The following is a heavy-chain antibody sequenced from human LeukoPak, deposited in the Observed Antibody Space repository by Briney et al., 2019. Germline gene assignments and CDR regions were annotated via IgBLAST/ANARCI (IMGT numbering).Heavy chain of an antibody. V-gene: IGHV3-73*01. CDR2: IRSKANSYAT. J-gene: IGHJ3*02. CDR3: TDYRGTSDYYDAFDI. Sequence: GESLRISCKGSGYSFTSNWISWVRQMPGKGLEWVGRIRSKANSYATAYAASVKGRFTISRDDSKNTAYLQMNSLKTEDTAVYYCTDYRGTSDYYDAFDIWGQGTMVTVSS. CDR1: GYSFTSNW. D-gene: IGHD3-10*01.